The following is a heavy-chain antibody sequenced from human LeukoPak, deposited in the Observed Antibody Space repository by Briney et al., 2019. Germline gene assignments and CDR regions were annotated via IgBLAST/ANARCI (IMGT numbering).Heavy chain of an antibody. CDR3: ARGILPAPDFDY. J-gene: IGHJ4*02. D-gene: IGHD2-2*01. V-gene: IGHV3-21*01. CDR2: ISSSSSYI. CDR1: GFTFSSYS. Sequence: PGGSLRLSCAASGFTFSSYSMNWVRQAPGKGLEWVSSISSSSSYIYYADSVKGRFTISRDNAKNSLYLQMNSLRAEDTAVYYCARGILPAPDFDYWGQGTLVTVSS.